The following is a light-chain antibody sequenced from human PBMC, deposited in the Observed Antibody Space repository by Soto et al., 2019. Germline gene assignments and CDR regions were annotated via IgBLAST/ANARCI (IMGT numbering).Light chain of an antibody. CDR1: QSINNW. CDR2: DAS. CDR3: QQYNSYSWT. V-gene: IGKV1-5*01. Sequence: DIQITQSPSTLSASVGDRVTITYRASQSINNWLAWYQQKPGKAPKLLIYDASSLESGVPSRFSGSGSGTEFTLTISSLQPDDFATYYCQQYNSYSWTFGQGTKVDIK. J-gene: IGKJ1*01.